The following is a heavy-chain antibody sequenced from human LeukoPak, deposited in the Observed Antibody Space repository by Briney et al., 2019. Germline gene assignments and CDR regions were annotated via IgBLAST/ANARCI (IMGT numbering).Heavy chain of an antibody. V-gene: IGHV1-2*02. CDR3: ARGPSYYDILTVPDY. CDR2: INPNSGGT. CDR1: GYTFTDYY. J-gene: IGHJ4*02. Sequence: ASVKVSCKASGYTFTDYYMHWVRQAPGQGLEWMGWINPNSGGTNYAQKFQGRVTMTRDTSISTAYMELSRLRSDDTAVYYCARGPSYYDILTVPDYWGQGTLVTVSS. D-gene: IGHD3-9*01.